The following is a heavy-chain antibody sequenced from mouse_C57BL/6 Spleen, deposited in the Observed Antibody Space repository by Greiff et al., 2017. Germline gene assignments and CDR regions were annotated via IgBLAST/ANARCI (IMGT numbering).Heavy chain of an antibody. J-gene: IGHJ2*01. D-gene: IGHD1-1*01. Sequence: EVMLVESGGGLVKPGGSPKLSCAASGFTFSSYAMSWVRQTPEKRLEWVATISDGGSYTYYPDNVKGRFTISRDNAKNNLYLQMSHLKSEDTAMYYCARDEDYGSSFDYWGQGTTLTVSS. CDR1: GFTFSSYA. V-gene: IGHV5-4*01. CDR3: ARDEDYGSSFDY. CDR2: ISDGGSYT.